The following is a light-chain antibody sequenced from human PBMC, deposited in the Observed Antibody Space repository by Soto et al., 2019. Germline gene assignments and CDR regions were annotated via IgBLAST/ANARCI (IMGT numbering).Light chain of an antibody. CDR1: QTISSW. Sequence: ASVRDRVTLTCRASQTISSWLAWFQQRPGKAPKLLSYSASTLQSGVPSRFSGSGSGTDFTLTISSLQPEDFETYYCQQLNSFPITFGQGTRLEIK. J-gene: IGKJ5*01. CDR3: QQLNSFPIT. V-gene: IGKV1-9*01. CDR2: SAS.